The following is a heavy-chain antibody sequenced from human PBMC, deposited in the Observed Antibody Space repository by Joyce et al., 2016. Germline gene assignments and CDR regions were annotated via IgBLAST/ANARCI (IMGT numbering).Heavy chain of an antibody. CDR1: GFTFNSFA. Sequence: QFQLVESGGRVVQPGRSLRLSCRACGFTFNSFAMPWVRQAPGKGLGWVAVISHDGERQFYGESSKGRFTISRDNYKNTLDLQMNRLRVEDTAVYYCAKGALADQLLPPADLWGQGTLVTVSS. V-gene: IGHV3-30*18. CDR3: AKGALADQLLPPADL. CDR2: ISHDGERQ. J-gene: IGHJ1*01. D-gene: IGHD1-1*01.